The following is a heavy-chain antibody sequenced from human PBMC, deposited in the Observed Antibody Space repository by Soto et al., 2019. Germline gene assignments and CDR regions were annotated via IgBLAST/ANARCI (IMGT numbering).Heavy chain of an antibody. D-gene: IGHD6-19*01. V-gene: IGHV1-46*01. CDR2: INPNGGST. J-gene: IGHJ4*02. CDR3: ARGGIAVAGTDFDY. Sequence: ASVKVSCKASGYAFTRYDMHWVRQAPGQGLEWMGIINPNGGSTSYAQKFQGRVTMSRDTSTSIVYMELSSLRSEDTAVYYCARGGIAVAGTDFDYWGQGTLVTVSS. CDR1: GYAFTRYD.